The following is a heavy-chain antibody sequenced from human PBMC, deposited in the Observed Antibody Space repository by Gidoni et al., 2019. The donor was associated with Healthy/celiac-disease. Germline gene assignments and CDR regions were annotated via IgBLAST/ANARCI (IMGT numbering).Heavy chain of an antibody. CDR1: GGPFIRYA. Sequence: QVQLVPSGAEVKKPGSSVKVSCKSSGGPFIRYAISWVRQAPGPGLEWMGGIIPIFGTANYAQKVQGRVTITADESTSTAYMERSSLRSEDTAVYYCAREYYYDSSGYYSYFDYWGQGTLVTVSS. CDR2: IIPIFGTA. V-gene: IGHV1-69*01. CDR3: AREYYYDSSGYYSYFDY. D-gene: IGHD3-22*01. J-gene: IGHJ4*02.